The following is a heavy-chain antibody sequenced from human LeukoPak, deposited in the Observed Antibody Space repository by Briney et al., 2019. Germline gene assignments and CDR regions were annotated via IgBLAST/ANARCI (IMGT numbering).Heavy chain of an antibody. CDR1: GFTFSSYS. Sequence: GGSLRLSCAASGFTFSSYSMNWVRQAPGKGLEWVSSISSSSSYIYYADSVKGRFTISRDNAKNSLYLQMNSLRAEDTAVYYCAREPRQIAAAKINWFDPWGQGTLVTVSP. V-gene: IGHV3-21*01. J-gene: IGHJ5*02. D-gene: IGHD6-13*01. CDR3: AREPRQIAAAKINWFDP. CDR2: ISSSSSYI.